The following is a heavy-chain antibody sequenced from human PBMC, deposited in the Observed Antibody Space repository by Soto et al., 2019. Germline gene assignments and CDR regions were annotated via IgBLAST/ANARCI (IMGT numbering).Heavy chain of an antibody. Sequence: GGSLRLSCAASGFTFSDYWMSWVRQAPGKGLGWVANIKQDGSDRYHVDSVKGRFTISRDNAKNSLYLQMSSLRADDTAMYYCARACNRSQCPSYFDLWGQGILVTVSS. V-gene: IGHV3-7*01. CDR3: ARACNRSQCPSYFDL. D-gene: IGHD2-2*01. J-gene: IGHJ4*02. CDR1: GFTFSDYW. CDR2: IKQDGSDR.